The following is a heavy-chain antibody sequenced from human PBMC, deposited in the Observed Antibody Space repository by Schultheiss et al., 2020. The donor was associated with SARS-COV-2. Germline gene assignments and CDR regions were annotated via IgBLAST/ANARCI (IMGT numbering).Heavy chain of an antibody. Sequence: GGSLRLSCAASGFTFSSYSMNWVRQAPGKGLEWVSYISSSSSTIYYADSVKGRFTISRDNAKNSLYLQMNSLRAEDTAVYYCARELNLEWLSTADYWGQGTLVTVSS. CDR2: ISSSSSTI. V-gene: IGHV3-48*01. CDR1: GFTFSSYS. J-gene: IGHJ4*02. D-gene: IGHD3-3*01. CDR3: ARELNLEWLSTADY.